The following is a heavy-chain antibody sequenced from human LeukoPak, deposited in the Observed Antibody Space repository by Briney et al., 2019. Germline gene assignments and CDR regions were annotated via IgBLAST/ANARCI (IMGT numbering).Heavy chain of an antibody. J-gene: IGHJ4*02. CDR3: ARVQPHYYDSSGYPPDY. CDR1: GFTFSYYY. D-gene: IGHD3-22*01. Sequence: GGSLRLSCAASGFTFSYYYMSWIRQAPGKGLEWVSYISSSGSTIYYADSVKGRFTISRDNAKNSLYLQMNSLRAEDTAVYYCARVQPHYYDSSGYPPDYWGQGTLVTVSS. CDR2: ISSSGSTI. V-gene: IGHV3-11*01.